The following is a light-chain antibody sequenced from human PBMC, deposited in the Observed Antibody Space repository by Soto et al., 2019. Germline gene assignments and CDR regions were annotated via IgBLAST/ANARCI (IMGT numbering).Light chain of an antibody. J-gene: IGLJ1*01. CDR1: SSDVGGYNY. Sequence: QSALTQPRSVSGSPGQSVTISCTGTSSDVGGYNYVSWYQQHPGKAPKLIIYDVIKRPSGVPDRVSGSKSGNTASLTISGLQAEDEADYYCCSYAGSYTYVVGTGTKLTVL. CDR2: DVI. CDR3: CSYAGSYTYV. V-gene: IGLV2-11*01.